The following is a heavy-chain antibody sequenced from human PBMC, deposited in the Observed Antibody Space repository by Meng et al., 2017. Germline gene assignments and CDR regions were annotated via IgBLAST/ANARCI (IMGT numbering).Heavy chain of an antibody. D-gene: IGHD6-13*01. V-gene: IGHV1-8*01. CDR2: MNPNSGNT. CDR3: ARGSSSWITNWFDP. Sequence: QGPLVQSGDEVKKPGASVKVSCKASGYTFTSYDINWVRQATGQGLEWMGWMNPNSGNTGYAQKFQGRVTMTRNTSISTAYMELSSLRSEDTAVYYCARGSSSWITNWFDPWGQETLVTVSS. J-gene: IGHJ5*02. CDR1: GYTFTSYD.